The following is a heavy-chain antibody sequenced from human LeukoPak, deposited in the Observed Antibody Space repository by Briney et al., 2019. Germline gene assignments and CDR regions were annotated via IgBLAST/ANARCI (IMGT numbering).Heavy chain of an antibody. CDR3: ARAPITMVRGVINYFDY. Sequence: GGSLRLTCAASGFTFSSYSMNWVRQAPGKGLEWVSSISSSSGYIYYADSVKGRFTISRDNAKNSLYLQMNSLRAEDTAVYYCARAPITMVRGVINYFDYWGQGTLVTVSS. D-gene: IGHD3-10*01. V-gene: IGHV3-21*01. CDR1: GFTFSSYS. CDR2: ISSSSGYI. J-gene: IGHJ4*02.